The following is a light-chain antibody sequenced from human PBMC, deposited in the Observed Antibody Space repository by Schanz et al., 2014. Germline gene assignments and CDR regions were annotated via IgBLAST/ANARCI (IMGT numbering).Light chain of an antibody. V-gene: IGLV2-11*01. CDR2: EGS. J-gene: IGLJ3*02. CDR3: SSYAGSYTFWV. Sequence: QSVLTQPRSVSGSPGQSVTISCTGASSDVGGYNYVSWYQQHPGKAPKLMIYEGSKRPSGVSNRISGSKSGNTASLTISGLQAEDEGDYYCSSYAGSYTFWVFGGGTKLTVL. CDR1: SSDVGGYNY.